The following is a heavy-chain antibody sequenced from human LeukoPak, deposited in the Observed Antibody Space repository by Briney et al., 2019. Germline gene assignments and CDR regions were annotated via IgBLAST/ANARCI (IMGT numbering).Heavy chain of an antibody. Sequence: GESLKISCKGSGYSFTSYWIGWVRQMPGKGLEWMGIIYPGDSDTRYSPSFQGQVTISADKSISTAYLQWSSLKASDTAMYYCARHRGVMVLDHFGFDYWGQGTLVTVSS. CDR1: GYSFTSYW. CDR3: ARHRGVMVLDHFGFDY. J-gene: IGHJ4*02. CDR2: IYPGDSDT. V-gene: IGHV5-51*01. D-gene: IGHD3-10*01.